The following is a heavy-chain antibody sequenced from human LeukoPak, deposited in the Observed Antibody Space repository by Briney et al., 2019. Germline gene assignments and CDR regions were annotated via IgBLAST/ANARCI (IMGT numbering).Heavy chain of an antibody. CDR1: GLPFSNYA. CDR2: ILYDGINK. V-gene: IGHV3-30*04. CDR3: VRGQIQWLDHPVAFDI. Sequence: PGGSLRLSCAASGLPFSNYAMHWVRQAPGKGPEWVAVILYDGINKDYADSEKGRFTISRDNSKNTVYLQMNRLRSEDTAVYYCVRGQIQWLDHPVAFDIWGQGTMVTVSS. J-gene: IGHJ3*02. D-gene: IGHD6-19*01.